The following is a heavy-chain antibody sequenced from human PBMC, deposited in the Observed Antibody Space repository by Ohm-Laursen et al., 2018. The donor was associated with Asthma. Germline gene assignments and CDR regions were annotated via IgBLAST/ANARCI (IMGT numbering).Heavy chain of an antibody. Sequence: PTQTLTLTCTSSGFSLSTNRVGVGWIRQPPGKALEWLALIDWDDDKYYSTSLKTRLTISKDTSKNQVVLTMTNMDPVDTATYYCARSPNYGDSTYYGMDVWGQGTTVTVSS. D-gene: IGHD4-17*01. CDR1: GFSLSTNRVG. V-gene: IGHV2-70*01. CDR2: IDWDDDK. CDR3: ARSPNYGDSTYYGMDV. J-gene: IGHJ6*02.